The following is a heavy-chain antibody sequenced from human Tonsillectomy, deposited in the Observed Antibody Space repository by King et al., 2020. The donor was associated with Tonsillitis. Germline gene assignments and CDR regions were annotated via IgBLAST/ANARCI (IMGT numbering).Heavy chain of an antibody. J-gene: IGHJ6*02. CDR1: GFTFRSYG. Sequence: VQLQESGGGVVQPGGSLRLSCAASGFTFRSYGMHWVRQAPGKGLEWVAFIRYGGSDGSDKYYTDSVKGRFTISRDNSKNTLYLQMSSLRAEDTAVYYCAKDLRGSDYYYYGMDVWGQGTTVTVSS. CDR3: AKDLRGSDYYYYGMDV. CDR2: IRYGGSDGSDK. V-gene: IGHV3-30*02. D-gene: IGHD1-26*01.